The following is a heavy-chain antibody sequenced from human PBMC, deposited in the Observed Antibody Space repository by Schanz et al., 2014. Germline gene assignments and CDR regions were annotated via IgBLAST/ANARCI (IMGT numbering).Heavy chain of an antibody. CDR3: ARPSDSSWYMDV. Sequence: EVQLLESGGGVVQPGRSLRLSCAASGFTFSTYWMHWVRQAPGKGLVWVSHINSDGTTTTYADSVKGRFTISRDNAENTLYLQMNSLRVEDTAVYYCARPSDSSWYMDVWGKGTTVIVSS. J-gene: IGHJ6*03. D-gene: IGHD2-21*02. V-gene: IGHV3-74*02. CDR1: GFTFSTYW. CDR2: INSDGTTT.